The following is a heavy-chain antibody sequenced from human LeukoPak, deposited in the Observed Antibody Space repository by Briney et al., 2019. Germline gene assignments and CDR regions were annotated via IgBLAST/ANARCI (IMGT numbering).Heavy chain of an antibody. CDR1: GGSISSYY. Sequence: PSETLSLTCTVSGGSISSYYWSWIRQPPGKGLEWIGYIYYSGSTNYNPSLKSRVTISVDTSKNQFSLKLSSVTAADTAVYYCARDGIAVAGTAGGDAFDIWGQGTMVTVSS. CDR2: IYYSGST. J-gene: IGHJ3*02. CDR3: ARDGIAVAGTAGGDAFDI. D-gene: IGHD6-19*01. V-gene: IGHV4-59*01.